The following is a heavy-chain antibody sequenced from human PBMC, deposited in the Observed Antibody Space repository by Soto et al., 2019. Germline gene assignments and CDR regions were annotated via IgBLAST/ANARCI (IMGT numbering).Heavy chain of an antibody. Sequence: QITLKESGPTLVKPTQTLTLTCTFSGFSLRTSRVGVGWIRQPPGKALEWLALIYWDDDKRYSPSLKSRLTINKDTSKNQVVLTMTNMDPVDTATYYCAHRQTYCGGVCYSRFDYWGQGTLVTVSS. CDR3: AHRQTYCGGVCYSRFDY. J-gene: IGHJ4*02. CDR1: GFSLRTSRVG. D-gene: IGHD2-21*02. V-gene: IGHV2-5*02. CDR2: IYWDDDK.